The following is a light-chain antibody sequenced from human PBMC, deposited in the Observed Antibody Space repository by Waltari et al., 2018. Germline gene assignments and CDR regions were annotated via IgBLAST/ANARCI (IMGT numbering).Light chain of an antibody. CDR3: QQYGSSPNT. J-gene: IGKJ5*01. V-gene: IGKV3-20*01. Sequence: EIVLTQSPATLSLSPGDRATLSCRASQSVSSPYIAWYQQKPGQAPRLLIYASSTRATGIPERFSGSGSGTDFTLTISRLEPEDFAVYYCQQYGSSPNTFGQGTRLEIK. CDR2: ASS. CDR1: QSVSSPY.